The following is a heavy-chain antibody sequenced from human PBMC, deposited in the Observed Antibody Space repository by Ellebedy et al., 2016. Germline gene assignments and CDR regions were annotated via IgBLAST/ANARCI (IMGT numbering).Heavy chain of an antibody. CDR2: ISYDGSNK. D-gene: IGHD3-10*01. V-gene: IGHV3-30*18. Sequence: GESLKISCAASGFTFSSYGMHWVRQAPGKGLEWVAVISYDGSNKYYADSVKGRFTISRDNSKNTLYLQMNSLRAEDTAVYYCAKEFEVLWFAGWFDPWGQGTLVTVSS. CDR3: AKEFEVLWFAGWFDP. CDR1: GFTFSSYG. J-gene: IGHJ5*02.